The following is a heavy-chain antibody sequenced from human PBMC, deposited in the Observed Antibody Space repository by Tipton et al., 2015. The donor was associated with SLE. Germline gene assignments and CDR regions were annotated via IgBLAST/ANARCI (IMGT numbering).Heavy chain of an antibody. D-gene: IGHD3-3*01. CDR2: IYYSGST. J-gene: IGHJ6*02. CDR3: ARGGYYDFWSGVLDV. CDR1: GGSISSSSYY. V-gene: IGHV4-61*01. Sequence: TLSLTCTVSGGSISSSSYYWSWIRQPPGKGLEWIGYIYYSGSTNYNPSLKSRVTISVDTSKNQFSLKLSSVTAADTAVYYCARGGYYDFWSGVLDVWGQGTTVTVSS.